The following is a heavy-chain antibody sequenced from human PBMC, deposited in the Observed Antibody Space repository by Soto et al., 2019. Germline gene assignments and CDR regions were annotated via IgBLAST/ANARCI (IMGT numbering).Heavy chain of an antibody. J-gene: IGHJ4*02. CDR1: GFTFSSYS. D-gene: IGHD6-19*01. V-gene: IGHV3-21*01. CDR2: ISSSSSYI. Sequence: EVQLVESGGGLVKPGGSLRLSCAASGFTFSSYSMNWVRQAPGKGLEWVSSISSSSSYIYYADSVKGRFTISRDNAKNSLYLQMNRLRAEDTAVYYCARDLWYSSGWPVDYWGQGTLVTVSS. CDR3: ARDLWYSSGWPVDY.